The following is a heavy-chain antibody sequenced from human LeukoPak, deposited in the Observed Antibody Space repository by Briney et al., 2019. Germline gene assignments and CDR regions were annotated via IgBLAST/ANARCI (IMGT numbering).Heavy chain of an antibody. J-gene: IGHJ5*02. CDR3: ARGGSTSLRWFDP. V-gene: IGHV3-21*01. D-gene: IGHD2-2*01. Sequence: GGSLRLSCAASGFTFSSYSMNWVRQAPGKGLEWVSSISSSSSYIYYADSVKGRFAISRDNAKNSLYLQMNSLRAEDTAVYYCARGGSTSLRWFDPWGQGTLVTVSS. CDR1: GFTFSSYS. CDR2: ISSSSSYI.